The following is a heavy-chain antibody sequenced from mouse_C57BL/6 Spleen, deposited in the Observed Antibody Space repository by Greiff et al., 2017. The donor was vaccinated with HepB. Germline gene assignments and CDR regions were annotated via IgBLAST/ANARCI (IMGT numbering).Heavy chain of an antibody. CDR3: TRAAQASFAY. Sequence: EVQGVESGEGLVKPGGSLKLSCAASGFTFSSYAMSWVRQTPEKRLEWVAYISSGGDYIYYADTVKGRFTISRDNARNTLYLQMSSLKSEDTAMYYCTRAAQASFAYWGQGTLVTVSA. CDR1: GFTFSSYA. D-gene: IGHD3-2*02. CDR2: ISSGGDYI. V-gene: IGHV5-9-1*02. J-gene: IGHJ3*01.